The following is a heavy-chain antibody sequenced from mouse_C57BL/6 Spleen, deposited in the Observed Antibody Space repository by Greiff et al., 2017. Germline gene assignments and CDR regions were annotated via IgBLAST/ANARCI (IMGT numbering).Heavy chain of an antibody. CDR2: ISDGGSYT. CDR3: ARAYSNYGYFDV. CDR1: GFTFSSYA. V-gene: IGHV5-4*03. Sequence: EVKLMESGGGLVKPGGSLKLSCAASGFTFSSYAMSWVRQTPEKRLEWVATISDGGSYTYYPDNVKGRFTISRDNAKNNLYLQRSHLKSEDTAMYYCARAYSNYGYFDVWGTGTTVTVSS. J-gene: IGHJ1*03. D-gene: IGHD2-5*01.